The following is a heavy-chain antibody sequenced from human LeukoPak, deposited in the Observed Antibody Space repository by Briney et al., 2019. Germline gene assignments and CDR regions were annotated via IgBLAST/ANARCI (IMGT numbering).Heavy chain of an antibody. CDR1: GFTFSSYG. CDR3: ARVAMTSGGDRGYFYFYYMDA. Sequence: PGGSLRLSCAASGFTFSSYGMHWVRQAPGKGLEWVAFIRYDGSNKYYADSVKGRFTISRDNAKNSQFLQMDSMRVEDTAVYYCARVAMTSGGDRGYFYFYYMDAWGKGTMVTVSS. J-gene: IGHJ6*03. V-gene: IGHV3-30*02. D-gene: IGHD3-10*01. CDR2: IRYDGSNK.